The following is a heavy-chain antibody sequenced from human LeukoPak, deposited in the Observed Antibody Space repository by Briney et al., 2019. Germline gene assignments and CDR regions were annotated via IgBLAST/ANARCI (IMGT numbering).Heavy chain of an antibody. V-gene: IGHV4-59*12. D-gene: IGHD3-3*01. CDR3: ATIVNYDFWSGYGY. CDR2: IYHSGST. J-gene: IGHJ4*02. CDR1: GDSISNYY. Sequence: SETLFLTCTIPGDSISNYYWSWIRQPPGRGLEWIGYIYHSGSTYYNPSLKSRVTISVDRSKNQFSLKLSSVTAADTAVYYCATIVNYDFWSGYGYWGQGTLVTVSS.